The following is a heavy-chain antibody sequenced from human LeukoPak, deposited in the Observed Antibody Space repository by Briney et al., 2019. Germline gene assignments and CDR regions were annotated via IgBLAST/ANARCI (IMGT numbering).Heavy chain of an antibody. V-gene: IGHV3-7*03. J-gene: IGHJ6*02. D-gene: IGHD2-8*01. Sequence: GESLRLSCAASGFTLSNHWMTRVRQVPGRGPEWVANVNRDGSETYYLDSVKGRFAISRDNAKSSLNLQMNSLRAEDTALYYCVRNNAMDVWGQGTAVIVFS. CDR3: VRNNAMDV. CDR1: GFTLSNHW. CDR2: VNRDGSET.